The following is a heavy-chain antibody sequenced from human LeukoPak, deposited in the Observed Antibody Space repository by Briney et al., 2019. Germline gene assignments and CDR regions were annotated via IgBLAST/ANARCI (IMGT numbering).Heavy chain of an antibody. J-gene: IGHJ4*02. CDR1: GYSFTSYW. CDR2: IYPGDSDT. V-gene: IGHV5-51*01. D-gene: IGHD3-3*01. CDR3: ARLGFWSAQSWGPYGY. Sequence: GESLRISCKGSGYSFTSYWIGWVRQMPGKGLEWMGIIYPGDSDTRYSPSFQGQVTISADKSISTAYLQWSSLKASDTAMYYCARLGFWSAQSWGPYGYWGQGTLVTVSS.